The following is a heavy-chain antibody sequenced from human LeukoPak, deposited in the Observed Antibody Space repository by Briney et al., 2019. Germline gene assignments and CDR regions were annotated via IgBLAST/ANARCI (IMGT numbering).Heavy chain of an antibody. D-gene: IGHD1-1*01. CDR1: GFTFRNAW. V-gene: IGHV3-15*01. J-gene: IGHJ4*02. CDR2: IKSKTDGGTT. Sequence: NAGGSLRLSCAASGFTFRNAWMSWVRQAPGKGLEWVGLIKSKTDGGTTDYAAPVKGRFTISRDDPKNTLYLQMNSLKTEDTAVYYCTTVTIKVYWGQGTLVTVSP. CDR3: TTVTIKVY.